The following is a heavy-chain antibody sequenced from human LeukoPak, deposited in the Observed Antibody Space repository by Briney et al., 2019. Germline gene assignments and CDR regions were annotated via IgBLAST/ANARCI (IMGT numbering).Heavy chain of an antibody. CDR1: GGTFSSYA. CDR3: AGSVVTAISWFDP. D-gene: IGHD2-21*02. CDR2: IITIFGTA. Sequence: GASVKVSCKASGGTFSSYAISWVRQAPGQGLEWMGGIITIFGTANYAQKFQGRVTITTDESTSTAYMELSSLRSEDTAVYYCAGSVVTAISWFDPWGQGTLVTVSS. V-gene: IGHV1-69*05. J-gene: IGHJ5*02.